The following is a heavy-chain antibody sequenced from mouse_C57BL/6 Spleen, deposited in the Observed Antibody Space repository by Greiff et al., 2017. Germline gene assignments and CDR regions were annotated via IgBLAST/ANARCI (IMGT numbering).Heavy chain of an antibody. CDR1: GYTFTDHT. V-gene: IGHV1-78*01. Sequence: VQLQESDAELVKPGASVKISCKVSGYTFTDHTIHWMKQRPEQGLEWIGYIYPRDGSTKYNEKFKGKATLTADKSSSTAYMQLNSLTSEDSAVYFCAISHYSNYGGFAYWGQGTLVTVSA. CDR3: AISHYSNYGGFAY. CDR2: IYPRDGST. J-gene: IGHJ3*01. D-gene: IGHD2-5*01.